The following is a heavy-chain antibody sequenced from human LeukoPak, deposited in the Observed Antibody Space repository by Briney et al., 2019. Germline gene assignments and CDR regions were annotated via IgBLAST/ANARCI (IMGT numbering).Heavy chain of an antibody. CDR1: GFTFSSYG. Sequence: GGSLRLFCAASGFTFSSYGMHWVRQAPGKGLEWVAVIWYDGSNKYYADSVKGRFTISRDNSKNTLYLQMNSLRAEDTAVYYCARDPAPHDRSGYFDYWGEGPLVTVSS. J-gene: IGHJ4*02. V-gene: IGHV3-33*01. CDR2: IWYDGSNK. D-gene: IGHD3-22*01. CDR3: ARDPAPHDRSGYFDY.